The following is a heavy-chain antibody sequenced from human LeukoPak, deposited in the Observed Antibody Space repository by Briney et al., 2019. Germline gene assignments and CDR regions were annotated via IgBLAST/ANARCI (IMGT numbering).Heavy chain of an antibody. J-gene: IGHJ4*02. CDR2: IYYSGST. CDR1: GGSISGSSYY. CDR3: ASPLAYCGGDCSGAFDY. D-gene: IGHD2-21*02. V-gene: IGHV4-39*07. Sequence: SETLSLTCTVSGGSISGSSYYWGWIRQPPGKGLEWIGSIYYSGSTYYNPSLKSRVTISVDTSKNQFSLKLSSVTAADTAVYYCASPLAYCGGDCSGAFDYWGQGTLVTVSS.